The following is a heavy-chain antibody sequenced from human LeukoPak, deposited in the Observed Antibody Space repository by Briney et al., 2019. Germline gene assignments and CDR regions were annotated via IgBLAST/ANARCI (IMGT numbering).Heavy chain of an antibody. CDR2: IFYSGTT. J-gene: IGHJ4*02. V-gene: IGHV4-59*08. CDR1: GGSISSYY. Sequence: SETLSLTCTVSGGSISSYYWSWVRQPPGKGLEWIGHIFYSGTTNYNPSLKSRVTISVDTSKNQFSLKLTSVTAADTAVYYCARQNPAASGQGLDYWGQGTLVTVSS. D-gene: IGHD6-13*01. CDR3: ARQNPAASGQGLDY.